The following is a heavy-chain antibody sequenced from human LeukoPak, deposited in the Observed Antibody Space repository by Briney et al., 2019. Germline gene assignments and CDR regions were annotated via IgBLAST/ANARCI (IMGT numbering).Heavy chain of an antibody. CDR3: ARSQGYCSGGSCLQGDWFDP. Sequence: GESLKISCKGSGYSFTSYWIGWVRQMPWKGLEWMGLIYPGDSDTRYSPSFQGQVTISADKSISTTYLQWSSLKASDTAMYYCARSQGYCSGGSCLQGDWFDPWGRGTLVTVSS. D-gene: IGHD2-15*01. V-gene: IGHV5-51*01. J-gene: IGHJ5*02. CDR2: IYPGDSDT. CDR1: GYSFTSYW.